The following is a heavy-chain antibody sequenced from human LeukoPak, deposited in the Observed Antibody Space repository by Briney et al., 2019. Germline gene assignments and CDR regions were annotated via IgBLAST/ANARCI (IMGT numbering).Heavy chain of an antibody. CDR2: INPANGYT. CDR3: AIRDGHTDH. V-gene: IGHV1-3*03. CDR1: GYTFTSYA. J-gene: IGHJ4*02. Sequence: EASVKVSCKASGYTFTSYAMHWVRQAPGQTIQWLAWINPANGYTRYSQHFQDRVTVSSDTSADTAYMELSSLRSEDKAIYYCAIRDGHTDHWGQGTLVTVSS. D-gene: IGHD5-24*01.